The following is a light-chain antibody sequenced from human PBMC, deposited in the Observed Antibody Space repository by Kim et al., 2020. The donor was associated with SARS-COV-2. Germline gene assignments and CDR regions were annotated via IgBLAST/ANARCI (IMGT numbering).Light chain of an antibody. J-gene: IGKJ5*01. V-gene: IGKV3-15*01. CDR1: QSISSS. CDR3: QQYAYWRA. CDR2: GAS. Sequence: SLSPGERATLPCRASQSISSSLAGYQQKPGRAPRVLIYGASARATGIPAGFSGSGSGTEFTLTISNLQSEDFAVYYCQQYAYWRAFGQGARLEIK.